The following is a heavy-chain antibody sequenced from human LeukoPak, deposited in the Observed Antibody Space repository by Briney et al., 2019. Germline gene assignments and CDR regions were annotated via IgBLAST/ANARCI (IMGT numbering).Heavy chain of an antibody. CDR2: ISSSSSTI. CDR3: ARALVVPAADSNYYYYGMDV. Sequence: GGSLRLSCAASGFTFSSYSMNWVRQAPGKGLEWVSYISSSSSTIYYADSVKGRFTISRDNAKNSLYLQMNSLRDEDTAVYYCARALVVPAADSNYYYYGMDVWGQGTTVTVSS. CDR1: GFTFSSYS. D-gene: IGHD2-2*01. V-gene: IGHV3-48*02. J-gene: IGHJ6*02.